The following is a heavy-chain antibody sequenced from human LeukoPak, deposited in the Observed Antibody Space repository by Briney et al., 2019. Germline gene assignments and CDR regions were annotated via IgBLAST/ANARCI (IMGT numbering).Heavy chain of an antibody. CDR1: GYTFTGYY. D-gene: IGHD6-19*01. CDR2: INPNSGGT. Sequence: RASVKVSCKASGYTFTGYYMHWVRQAPGQGLEWMGWINPNSGGTNYAQKFQGRVTMTRDTSISTAYMELNRLRSDDTAVYYCVEAVAGTYFDYWGQGTLVTVSS. CDR3: VEAVAGTYFDY. J-gene: IGHJ4*02. V-gene: IGHV1-2*02.